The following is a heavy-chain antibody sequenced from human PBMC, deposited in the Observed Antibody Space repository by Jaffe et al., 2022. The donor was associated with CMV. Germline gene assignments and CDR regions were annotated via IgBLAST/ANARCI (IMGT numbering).Heavy chain of an antibody. CDR1: GYTFTSYA. V-gene: IGHV1-3*01. D-gene: IGHD3-10*01. CDR3: ARDASRTMVRGVIIRFYWFDP. Sequence: QVQLVQSGAEVKKPGASVKVSCKASGYTFTSYAMHWVRQAPGQRLEWMGWINAGNGNTKYSQKFQGRVTITRDTSASTAYMELSSLRSEDTAVYYCARDASRTMVRGVIIRFYWFDPWGQGTLVTVSS. CDR2: INAGNGNT. J-gene: IGHJ5*02.